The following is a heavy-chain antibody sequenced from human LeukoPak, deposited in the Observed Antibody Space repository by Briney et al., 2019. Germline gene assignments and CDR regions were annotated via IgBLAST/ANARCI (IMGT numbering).Heavy chain of an antibody. D-gene: IGHD2-15*01. J-gene: IGHJ3*02. V-gene: IGHV4-38-2*01. CDR1: GYSNSSGYH. CDR2: IYHSGST. CDR3: AGMVVAATPDAFDI. Sequence: SETMSHTCAVSGYSNSSGYHWGWIRQPPGKGLEWIGSIYHSGSTYYNPSLKNRVTISVDTSKNKFSLKLSSVTAADTAVYYCAGMVVAATPDAFDIWGQGTMVTVSS.